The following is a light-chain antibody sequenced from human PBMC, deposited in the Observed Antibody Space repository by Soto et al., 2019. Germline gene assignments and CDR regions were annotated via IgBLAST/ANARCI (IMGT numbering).Light chain of an antibody. J-gene: IGKJ1*01. Sequence: DIVMTQSPDSLAVSLGERATINCKSSQSVLYSPNNKNYLSWYQQKPGQPPKLLIYWASTRESGVPDRFSGSGSGTDFTLTNSSLQAEDVAVYFFQQYYGAPHNFGQGTKVEIK. CDR3: QQYYGAPHN. CDR2: WAS. CDR1: QSVLYSPNNKNY. V-gene: IGKV4-1*01.